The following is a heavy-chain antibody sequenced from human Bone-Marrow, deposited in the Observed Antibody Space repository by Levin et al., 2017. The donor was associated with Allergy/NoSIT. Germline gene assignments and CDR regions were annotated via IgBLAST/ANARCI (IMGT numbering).Heavy chain of an antibody. Sequence: ASVKVSCKASGYTFSNYDLNWVRQASGQGLEWMGWLNPNTGDTGYAQKFQGRVTMTRSTSITTAYMELSSLKSEDTAVYYCARLGAELPGFGHAFDYWGQGSLVTVSS. V-gene: IGHV1-8*01. CDR3: ARLGAELPGFGHAFDY. D-gene: IGHD2-2*01. CDR1: GYTFSNYD. J-gene: IGHJ4*02. CDR2: LNPNTGDT.